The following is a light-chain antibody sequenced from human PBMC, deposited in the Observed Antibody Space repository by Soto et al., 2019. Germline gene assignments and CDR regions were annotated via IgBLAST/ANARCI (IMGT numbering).Light chain of an antibody. Sequence: DVQMTQSPSSLSASVGDRVTITCRASQSISSYLNWYQQKPGKAPKLLIYDASSLQSGVPSRFSGSGSVTDFTLTISSLQPEDFATYYCQQSYSTPGYTFGQGTKLEIK. J-gene: IGKJ2*01. CDR2: DAS. V-gene: IGKV1-39*01. CDR1: QSISSY. CDR3: QQSYSTPGYT.